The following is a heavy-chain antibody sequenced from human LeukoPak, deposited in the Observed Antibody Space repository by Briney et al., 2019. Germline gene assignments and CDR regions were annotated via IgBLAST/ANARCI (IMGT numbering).Heavy chain of an antibody. J-gene: IGHJ4*02. V-gene: IGHV3-66*01. CDR1: GFTVSANY. Sequence: PGGSLRLSCVASGFTVSANYMTWVRQAPGKGLEWVSLMYSNGDTYYAESVKGRFTLSRDNSKNTLYLQMNSLRVEDTAIYYCARLLATPPGWGQGTLVTVSS. D-gene: IGHD5-24*01. CDR2: MYSNGDT. CDR3: ARLLATPPG.